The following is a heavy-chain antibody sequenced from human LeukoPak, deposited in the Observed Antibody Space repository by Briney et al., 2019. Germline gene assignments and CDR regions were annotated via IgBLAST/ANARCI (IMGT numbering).Heavy chain of an antibody. CDR2: IWYDGSNK. CDR1: GFTFSSYG. V-gene: IGHV3-33*01. Sequence: GGSLRLSCAASGFTFSSYGVHWVRQAPGKGLEWVAVIWYDGSNKYYADSVKGRFTISRDNSKNTLYLQMSSLRAEDTAVYYCARDPPVGGYFDYWGQGTLVTVSS. J-gene: IGHJ4*02. CDR3: ARDPPVGGYFDY. D-gene: IGHD1-26*01.